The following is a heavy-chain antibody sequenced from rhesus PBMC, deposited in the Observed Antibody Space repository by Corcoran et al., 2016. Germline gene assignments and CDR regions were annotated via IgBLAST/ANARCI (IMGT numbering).Heavy chain of an antibody. D-gene: IGHD1-1*01. CDR1: GYSISRGYG. V-gene: IGHV4-127*01. Sequence: QVQLPASGPGLVTPSEPLSLTCAVSGYSISRGYGWSWIRQPPGKGLEWIGYIGGSSGSTTYNPSLKSRVTISKDTSKNQCSRKLSSGTAADTAVYYCARESRTLDAFDFWGQGLRVTVSS. CDR2: IGGSSGST. CDR3: ARESRTLDAFDF. J-gene: IGHJ3*01.